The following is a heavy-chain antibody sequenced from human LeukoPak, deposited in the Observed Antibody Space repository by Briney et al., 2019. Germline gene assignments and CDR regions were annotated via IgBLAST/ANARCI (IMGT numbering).Heavy chain of an antibody. D-gene: IGHD4-17*01. Sequence: SETLSLTCTVSGGSISSSSYYWGWIRQPPGKGLEWIGSIYYSGSTYYNPSLKSRVTISVDTSKNQFSLKLSSVTAADTAVYYCARMSYDYGDYGIDYWGQGTLVTVSS. CDR2: IYYSGST. CDR1: GGSISSSSYY. CDR3: ARMSYDYGDYGIDY. V-gene: IGHV4-39*07. J-gene: IGHJ4*02.